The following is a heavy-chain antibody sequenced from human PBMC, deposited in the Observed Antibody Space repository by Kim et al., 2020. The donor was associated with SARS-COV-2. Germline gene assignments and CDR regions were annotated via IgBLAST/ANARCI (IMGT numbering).Heavy chain of an antibody. J-gene: IGHJ2*01. CDR2: INWNGGST. CDR1: GFTFDDYG. D-gene: IGHD3-3*01. CDR3: ARDLRSQGGFWSGYYTWYFDL. V-gene: IGHV3-20*01. Sequence: GGSLRLSCAASGFTFDDYGMSWVRQAPGKGLEWVSGINWNGGSTGYADSVKGRFTISRDNAKNSLYLQMNSLRAEDTALYHCARDLRSQGGFWSGYYTWYFDLWGRGTLAT.